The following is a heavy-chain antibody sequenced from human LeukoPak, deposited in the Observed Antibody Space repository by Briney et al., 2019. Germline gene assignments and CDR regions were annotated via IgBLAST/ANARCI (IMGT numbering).Heavy chain of an antibody. CDR2: IYYSGTT. Sequence: SETLSLTCMVSGGSITSRSICSGWIRQPPGKGLEWIGSIYYSGTTHYNPSLKSRATLSVDTSKNQFSLNLSSVTAPDTAVYYSARLAWVGRTGFDYWGRGTLVTVSS. CDR1: GGSITSRSIC. J-gene: IGHJ4*02. D-gene: IGHD2-8*02. V-gene: IGHV4-39*01. CDR3: ARLAWVGRTGFDY.